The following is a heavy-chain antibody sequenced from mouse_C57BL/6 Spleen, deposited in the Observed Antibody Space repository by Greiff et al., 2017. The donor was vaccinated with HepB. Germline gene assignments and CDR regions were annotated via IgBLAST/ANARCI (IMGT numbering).Heavy chain of an antibody. V-gene: IGHV1-4*01. Sequence: QVQLQQSGAELARPGASVKMSCKASGYTFTSYTMHWVKQRPGQGLEWIGYINPSSGYTKYNQKFKDKATLTADKSSSTAYMQLSSLTSEDSAVHYCALYHREGFAYWGQGTLVTVSA. J-gene: IGHJ3*01. D-gene: IGHD2-1*01. CDR2: INPSSGYT. CDR1: GYTFTSYT. CDR3: ALYHREGFAY.